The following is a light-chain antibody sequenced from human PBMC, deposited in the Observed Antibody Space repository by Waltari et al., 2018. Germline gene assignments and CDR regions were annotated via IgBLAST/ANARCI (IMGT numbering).Light chain of an antibody. V-gene: IGLV1-40*01. CDR3: QSYDFSMSAL. CDR1: ASNIGAGFD. CDR2: GFT. J-gene: IGLJ3*02. Sequence: QSVLTQPPSVSGAPGQRVTISCTGSASNIGAGFDVHWYQQFPGKAPKLLIYGFTNRPSGVPERFSGSQSGTSASLAITGLHAEDEADYYCQSYDFSMSALFGGGTKLTVL.